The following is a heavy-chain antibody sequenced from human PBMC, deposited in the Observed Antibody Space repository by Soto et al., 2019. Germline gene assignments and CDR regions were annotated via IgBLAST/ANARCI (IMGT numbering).Heavy chain of an antibody. CDR2: ISHDGNNK. Sequence: QVQLVQSGGGVVQPGRSLRLSCAASGFTFSSSVTHWVRQAPGKGLEWVAVISHDGNNKYYADSVKGRFTISRDNSKNTLYLQMNSLTTEDTAVYYCAKGGPDCASTTCYLLVAFDIWGQGTMVTVSS. CDR1: GFTFSSSV. CDR3: AKGGPDCASTTCYLLVAFDI. D-gene: IGHD2-2*01. J-gene: IGHJ3*02. V-gene: IGHV3-30*18.